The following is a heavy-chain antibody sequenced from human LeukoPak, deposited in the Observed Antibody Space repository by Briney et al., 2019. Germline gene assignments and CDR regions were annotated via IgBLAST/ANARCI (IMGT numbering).Heavy chain of an antibody. CDR1: GYTFTSYG. CDR2: ISAYNGNT. J-gene: IGHJ5*02. V-gene: IGHV1-18*01. D-gene: IGHD4-17*01. Sequence: PRASVKVSCKASGYTFTSYGISWVRQAPGQGLEWMGWISAYNGNTNYAQKLQGRVTMTTDTSTSTAYMELRSLRSDDTAVYYCARDPMTTVTNSFDNWFDPWGQGTLVIVSS. CDR3: ARDPMTTVTNSFDNWFDP.